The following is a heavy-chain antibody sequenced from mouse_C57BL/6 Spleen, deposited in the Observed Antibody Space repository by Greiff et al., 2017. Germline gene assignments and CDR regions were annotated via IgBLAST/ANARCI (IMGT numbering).Heavy chain of an antibody. D-gene: IGHD2-4*01. Sequence: VQLVESGPGLVQPSQSLSITCTVSGFSLTSYGVHWVRQSPGKGLEWLGVIWSGGSTDYNAAFISRLSISKDNSKSQVFFKMNSLQADDTAIYYCARKVYDYEGYYAMDYWGQGTSVTVSS. J-gene: IGHJ4*01. CDR3: ARKVYDYEGYYAMDY. CDR2: IWSGGST. V-gene: IGHV2-2*01. CDR1: GFSLTSYG.